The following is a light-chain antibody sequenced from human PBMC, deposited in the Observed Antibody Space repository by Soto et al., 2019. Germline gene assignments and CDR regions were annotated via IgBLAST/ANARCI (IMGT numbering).Light chain of an antibody. CDR3: QLYGASLVT. CDR1: QSISSSS. Sequence: EIVLTQSPGTLSLSPGERAALSCRASQSISSSSLAWYQHKPGQAPRLLIHGASSRATGIPDRFSGSGSGTDFTLTISRLDPEDFAVYYCQLYGASLVTFGQGTKVEI. CDR2: GAS. J-gene: IGKJ2*01. V-gene: IGKV3-20*01.